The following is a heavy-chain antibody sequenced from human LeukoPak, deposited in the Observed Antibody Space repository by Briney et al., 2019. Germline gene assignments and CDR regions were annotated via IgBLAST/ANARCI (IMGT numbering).Heavy chain of an antibody. V-gene: IGHV1-18*01. Sequence: GASVKVSCKASGYTFTSYGISWVRQAPGQGLEWMGWISAYNGNTNYAQKLQGRVTMTTDTSTSTAYVELRSLRSDDTAVYYCARGFLGKFGDSLGYWGQGTLVTVSS. D-gene: IGHD2-15*01. CDR1: GYTFTSYG. J-gene: IGHJ4*02. CDR3: ARGFLGKFGDSLGY. CDR2: ISAYNGNT.